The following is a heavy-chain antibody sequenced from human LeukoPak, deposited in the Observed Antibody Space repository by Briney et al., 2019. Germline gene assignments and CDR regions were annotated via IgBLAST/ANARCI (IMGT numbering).Heavy chain of an antibody. CDR2: IYYSGST. D-gene: IGHD5-12*01. CDR1: GGSISSYY. V-gene: IGHV4-59*01. CDR3: ARGMVATNFDY. J-gene: IGHJ4*02. Sequence: PSETLSLTCTVSGGSISSYYWSWIRQPPGKGLEWIGYIYYSGSTNYNPSLKSRVTISVDTSKNQFSLKLSSVTAADTAVYYCARGMVATNFDYWGQGTLVTVSS.